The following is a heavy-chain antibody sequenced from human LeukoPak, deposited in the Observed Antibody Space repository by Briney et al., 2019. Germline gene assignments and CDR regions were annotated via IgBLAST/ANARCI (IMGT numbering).Heavy chain of an antibody. CDR2: IIPIFGTA. V-gene: IGHV1-69*05. CDR3: ASGHGDYVGY. J-gene: IGHJ4*02. CDR1: GGTFSSYA. D-gene: IGHD4-17*01. Sequence: SVKVSCKASGGTFSSYAISWVRQAPGQGLEWMGRIIPIFGTANYAQKFQRRVTITTDESTSTAYMELSSLRSEDTAVYYCASGHGDYVGYWGQGTLVTVSS.